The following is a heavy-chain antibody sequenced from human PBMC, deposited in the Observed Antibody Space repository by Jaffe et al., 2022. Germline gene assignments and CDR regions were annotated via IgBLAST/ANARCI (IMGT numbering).Heavy chain of an antibody. CDR1: GFTFGDYA. Sequence: EVQLVESGGGLVQPGRSLRLSCTASGFTFGDYAMSWVRQAPGKGLEWVGFIRSKAYGGTTEYAASVKGRFTISRDDSKSIAYLQMNSLKTEDTAVYYCTRDRGYYYYMDVWGKGTTVTVSS. CDR3: TRDRGYYYYMDV. V-gene: IGHV3-49*04. CDR2: IRSKAYGGTT. J-gene: IGHJ6*03.